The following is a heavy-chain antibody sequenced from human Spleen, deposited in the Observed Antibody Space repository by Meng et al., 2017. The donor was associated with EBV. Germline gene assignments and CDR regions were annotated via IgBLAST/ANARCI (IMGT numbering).Heavy chain of an antibody. Sequence: QVQLVQSGXEVKKXXXSVKGSCKGSGYIFTAYYIHWVRQAPGQGLEWMGRINPNSGDTYYAQRFQGRVTMTRDTSLTTAYIELSRLRSDDTATYYCATNYLDYALDYWGQGTLVTVSS. J-gene: IGHJ4*02. D-gene: IGHD4-17*01. CDR3: ATNYLDYALDY. V-gene: IGHV1-2*06. CDR1: GYIFTAYY. CDR2: INPNSGDT.